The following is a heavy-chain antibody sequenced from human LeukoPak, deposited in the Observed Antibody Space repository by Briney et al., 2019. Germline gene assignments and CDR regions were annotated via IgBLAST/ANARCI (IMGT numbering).Heavy chain of an antibody. J-gene: IGHJ3*02. CDR2: IYPGDSDT. V-gene: IGHV5-51*01. Sequence: GESLKISCKGSGYSFTSYWIGWVRQMPGKGLEWMGIIYPGDSDTRYSPSFQGQVTISADKSISTAYLQWSCLKASDTAMYYCARPSRYYYDSSGFLDAFDIWGQGTMVTVSS. CDR1: GYSFTSYW. D-gene: IGHD3-22*01. CDR3: ARPSRYYYDSSGFLDAFDI.